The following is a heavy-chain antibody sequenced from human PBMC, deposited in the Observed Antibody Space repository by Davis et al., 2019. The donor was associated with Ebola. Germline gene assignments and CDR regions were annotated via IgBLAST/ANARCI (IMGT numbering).Heavy chain of an antibody. J-gene: IGHJ6*02. CDR1: GFTFSSYA. CDR3: AKDVVPAAPRYYYYGMDV. V-gene: IGHV3-30*04. Sequence: PGGSLRLSCAASGFTFSSYAMHWVRQAPGKGLEWVAVISYDGSNKYYADSVKGRFTISRDNSKNTLYLQMNSLRAEDTAVYYCAKDVVPAAPRYYYYGMDVWGQGTTVTVSS. D-gene: IGHD2-2*01. CDR2: ISYDGSNK.